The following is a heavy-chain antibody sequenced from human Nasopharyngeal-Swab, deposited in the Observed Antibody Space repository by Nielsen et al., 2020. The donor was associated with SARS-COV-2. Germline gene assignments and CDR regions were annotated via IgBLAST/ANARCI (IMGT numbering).Heavy chain of an antibody. V-gene: IGHV4-59*08. D-gene: IGHD6-13*01. J-gene: IGHJ3*01. CDR2: ISYSGAT. CDR3: AAGYDERSYSRSWFDAFDV. Sequence: GSLRLSCSVSGGSINNFYWTWIRQPPGKGLEWIAYISYSGATNYDPSLKSRVTISRGTSKNEVSLKLNSVTAADTAVYYCAAGYDERSYSRSWFDAFDVWGQGTVVTVSS. CDR1: GGSINNFY.